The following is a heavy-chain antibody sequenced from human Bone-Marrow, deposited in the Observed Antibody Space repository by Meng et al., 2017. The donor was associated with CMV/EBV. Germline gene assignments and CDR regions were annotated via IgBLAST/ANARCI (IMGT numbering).Heavy chain of an antibody. CDR3: ARDPVRIVVVPAAMPTYYYYYYGMDV. Sequence: GESLKISCAAYGFTVSSNYMNWVRQAPGKGLEWVANIKQDGSEKYYVDSVKGRFTISRDDAKNSLYLQMNSLRAEDTAVYYCARDPVRIVVVPAAMPTYYYYYYGMDVWGQGTTVTVSS. CDR2: IKQDGSEK. V-gene: IGHV3-7*01. CDR1: GFTVSSNY. J-gene: IGHJ6*02. D-gene: IGHD2-2*01.